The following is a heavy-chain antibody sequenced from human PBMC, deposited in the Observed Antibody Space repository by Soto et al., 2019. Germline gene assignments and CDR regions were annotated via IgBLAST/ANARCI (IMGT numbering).Heavy chain of an antibody. CDR2: ISYDGSNK. CDR1: GFTFSSYA. Sequence: QVQLVESGGGVVQPGRSLRLSCAASGFTFSSYAMHWVRQAPGKGLEWVAVISYDGSNKYYTDSVKGRFTISRDNSKNTLYLRMNSLRAEDTAVYYCARDLTHYGDYVNAFDIWGQGTMVTVSS. V-gene: IGHV3-30-3*01. D-gene: IGHD4-17*01. CDR3: ARDLTHYGDYVNAFDI. J-gene: IGHJ3*02.